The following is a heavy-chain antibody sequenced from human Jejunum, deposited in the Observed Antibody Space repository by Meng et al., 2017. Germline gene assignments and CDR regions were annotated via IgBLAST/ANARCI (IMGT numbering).Heavy chain of an antibody. CDR1: GFTFSNYW. J-gene: IGHJ4*02. Sequence: GESLKISCTVSGFTFSNYWMSWVRQAPGKGLEWVANIKQDGSEKYYVDSVKGRFTISRDNAKNSLFLQMNSLRAEDTAVYYCASGGAWYVYWGQGTLVTASS. V-gene: IGHV3-7*01. CDR3: ASGGAWYVY. CDR2: IKQDGSEK. D-gene: IGHD6-19*01.